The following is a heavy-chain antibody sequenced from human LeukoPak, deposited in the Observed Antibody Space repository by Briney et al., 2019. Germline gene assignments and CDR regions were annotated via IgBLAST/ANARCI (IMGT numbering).Heavy chain of an antibody. CDR3: ARHWGEFDSSGYYDY. D-gene: IGHD3-22*01. V-gene: IGHV4-39*01. Sequence: PSETLSLTCTVSGGSISSSSYYWGWIRQPPGKGLEWLGSIYYSGSTYYNPSLKSRVTISVDTSKNQFSLKLSSVTAADTAVYYCARHWGEFDSSGYYDYWGQGTLVTVSS. J-gene: IGHJ4*02. CDR2: IYYSGST. CDR1: GGSISSSSYY.